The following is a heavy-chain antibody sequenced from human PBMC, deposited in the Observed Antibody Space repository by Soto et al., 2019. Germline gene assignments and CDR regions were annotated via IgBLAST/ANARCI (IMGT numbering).Heavy chain of an antibody. CDR1: GFTFSYFG. CDR2: ISHDGSNK. Sequence: LRLSCAASGFTFSYFGMHWVRQAPGKGLEWVAVISHDGSNKYSADSVKGRFTISRDNSKKTLYLQMNSLRAEDTAVYYCARDSRYGDYAPGDYWGQGTLVTVSS. D-gene: IGHD4-17*01. CDR3: ARDSRYGDYAPGDY. V-gene: IGHV3-30*03. J-gene: IGHJ4*02.